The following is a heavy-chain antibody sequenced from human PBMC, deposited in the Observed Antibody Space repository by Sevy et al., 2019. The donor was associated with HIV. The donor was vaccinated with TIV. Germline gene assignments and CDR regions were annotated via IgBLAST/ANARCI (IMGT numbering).Heavy chain of an antibody. CDR3: AKDREVVGAKIDF. J-gene: IGHJ4*02. Sequence: GGSLRLSCAASGFTVSDFGMHWVRQAPGKGLEWVAVISFHETIKFYAESVKGRFTISRDNSKNTLYLEMNRLRAGDTALYYCAKDREVVGAKIDFWGQGTLVTVSS. D-gene: IGHD1-26*01. CDR1: GFTVSDFG. CDR2: ISFHETIK. V-gene: IGHV3-30*18.